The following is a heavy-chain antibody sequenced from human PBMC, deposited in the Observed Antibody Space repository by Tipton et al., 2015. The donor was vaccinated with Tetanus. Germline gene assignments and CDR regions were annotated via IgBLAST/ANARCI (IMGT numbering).Heavy chain of an antibody. CDR2: IYYSGST. CDR1: GGPISSGGYY. CDR3: ARDQARGARGWNYFDY. V-gene: IGHV4-31*03. Sequence: TLSLTCTVSGGPISSGGYYWSWIRRHPGKGLEWIGDIYYSGSTYYNPSLKSRVTLSVDTSKNQFSLKLNSVSAADTAVYYCARDQARGARGWNYFDYWGQGTLVTVSS. D-gene: IGHD1-26*01. J-gene: IGHJ4*02.